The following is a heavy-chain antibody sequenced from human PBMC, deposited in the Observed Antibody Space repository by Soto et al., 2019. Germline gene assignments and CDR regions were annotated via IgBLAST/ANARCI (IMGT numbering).Heavy chain of an antibody. J-gene: IGHJ3*02. V-gene: IGHV5-51*01. CDR3: ARHIADCGGDCYSAFDI. CDR2: IYPGDSDT. D-gene: IGHD2-21*02. CDR1: GYSFTSYW. Sequence: SGYSFTSYWIGWVRQMPGKGLEWMGIIYPGDSDTRYSPSFQGQVTISADKSISTAYLQWSSLKASDTAMYYCARHIADCGGDCYSAFDIWGQGTMVTVSS.